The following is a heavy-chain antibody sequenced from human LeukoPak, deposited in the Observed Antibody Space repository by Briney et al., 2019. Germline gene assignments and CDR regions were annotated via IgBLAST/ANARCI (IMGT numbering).Heavy chain of an antibody. CDR3: AKGYSYGVRWYYFDY. V-gene: IGHV3-30*04. CDR2: ISYDGSNK. D-gene: IGHD5-18*01. CDR1: GFTFSSYA. J-gene: IGHJ4*02. Sequence: PGRSLRLSCAASGFTFSSYAMHWVRQAPGKGLEWVAVISYDGSNKYYADSVKGRFTIPRDNSKNTLYLQMNSLRAEDTAVYYCAKGYSYGVRWYYFDYWGQGTLVTVSS.